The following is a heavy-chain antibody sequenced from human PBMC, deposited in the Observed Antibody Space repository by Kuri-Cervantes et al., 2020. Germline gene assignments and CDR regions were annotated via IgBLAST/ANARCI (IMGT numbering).Heavy chain of an antibody. CDR2: ISSSSSYI. CDR3: TTDLLWWLVQGLAFDY. Sequence: GGSLRLSCAASGFTFSSYSMNWVRQAPGKGLEWVSSISSSSSYIYYADSVKGRFTISRDNAKNSLCLQMNSPKTEDTAVYYCTTDLLWWLVQGLAFDYWGQGTLVTVSS. V-gene: IGHV3-21*03. D-gene: IGHD6-19*01. J-gene: IGHJ4*02. CDR1: GFTFSSYS.